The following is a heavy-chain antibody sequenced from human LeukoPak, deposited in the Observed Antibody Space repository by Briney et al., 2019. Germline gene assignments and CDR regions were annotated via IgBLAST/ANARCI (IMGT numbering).Heavy chain of an antibody. CDR3: ARGYSSYLFDY. CDR2: IYHSGST. Sequence: SETLSLTCAVSGGSISSGGYSWSWIRQPPGKGLEWIGYIYHSGSTYYNPSLKSRVTISVDRPKNQFSLKLSSVTAADAAVYYCARGYSSYLFDYWGQGTLVTVSS. CDR1: GGSISSGGYS. D-gene: IGHD6-6*01. J-gene: IGHJ4*02. V-gene: IGHV4-30-2*01.